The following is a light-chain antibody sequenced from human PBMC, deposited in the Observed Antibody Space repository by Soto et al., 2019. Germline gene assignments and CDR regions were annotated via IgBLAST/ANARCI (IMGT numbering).Light chain of an antibody. CDR1: QKGSCGC. CDR3: QQYADWPQT. V-gene: IGKV3-20*01. J-gene: IGKJ1*01. CDR2: GAS. Sequence: SPGTLSLSPGERATLSFGAGQKGSCGCLAWYQQKPGQPPSLLIYGASSRAAGVPDRFSGSGSGTEFTLTISRLQPEDFAVYFCQQYADWPQTFGQGTKVDIK.